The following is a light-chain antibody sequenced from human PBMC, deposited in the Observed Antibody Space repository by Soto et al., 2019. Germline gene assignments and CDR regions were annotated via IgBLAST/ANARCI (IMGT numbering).Light chain of an antibody. CDR2: DVS. CDR3: SSYTSRSSSTYV. J-gene: IGLJ1*01. V-gene: IGLV2-14*01. Sequence: QSALTQPASVSGSPGQSITISCTGTSSDVGGYNYVSWYQQHPGKAPKLMIYDVSNRPSGVSNRFSGSKSGNTASLTISGLQAKDEADYYCSSYTSRSSSTYVFGTGTKLTVL. CDR1: SSDVGGYNY.